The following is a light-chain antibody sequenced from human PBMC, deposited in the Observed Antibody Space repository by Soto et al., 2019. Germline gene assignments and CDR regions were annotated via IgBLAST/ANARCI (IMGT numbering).Light chain of an antibody. CDR3: AAWDDSLNGYV. Sequence: QSSLTHPPSSSGTPGQRVTISCSGSSSNIGSNTVNWYQQLPGTAPKLLIYSNNQRPSGVPDRFSGSKSGTSASLAISGLQSEDEADYYCAAWDDSLNGYVFGTGTKVTAL. CDR1: SSNIGSNT. J-gene: IGLJ1*01. V-gene: IGLV1-44*01. CDR2: SNN.